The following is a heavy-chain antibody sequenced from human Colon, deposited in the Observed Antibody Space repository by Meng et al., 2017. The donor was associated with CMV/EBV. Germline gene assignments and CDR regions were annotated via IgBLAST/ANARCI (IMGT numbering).Heavy chain of an antibody. CDR2: IYHSETYDSGST. CDR3: ARESTAYAGGRGGNGMDV. J-gene: IGHJ6*02. CDR1: DDSIRSYY. V-gene: IGHV4-59*01. D-gene: IGHD3-16*01. Sequence: SETLSLTCTVSDDSIRSYYWTWVRQTPERGLQWIGYIYHSETYDSGSTNYNPSLKSRVTISVDTSKNQFSLRLSSVTAADTAVYYCARESTAYAGGRGGNGMDVWGQGTTVTVSS.